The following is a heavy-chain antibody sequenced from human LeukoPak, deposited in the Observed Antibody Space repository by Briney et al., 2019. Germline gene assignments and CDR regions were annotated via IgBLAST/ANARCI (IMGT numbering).Heavy chain of an antibody. D-gene: IGHD2-21*01. Sequence: GGSLRLSCAASGFTFSTYAMHWVRQAPGKGLEWVALISYDGSNKYYADSVKGRFTISRDNSKNTLYLQMNSLRAEDTAVYYCARDGVVVSGIDAFDIWGQGTMVTVSS. V-gene: IGHV3-30-3*01. CDR2: ISYDGSNK. CDR1: GFTFSTYA. CDR3: ARDGVVVSGIDAFDI. J-gene: IGHJ3*02.